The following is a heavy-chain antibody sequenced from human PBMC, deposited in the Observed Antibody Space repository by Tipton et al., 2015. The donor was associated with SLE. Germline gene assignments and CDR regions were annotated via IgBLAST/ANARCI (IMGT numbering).Heavy chain of an antibody. D-gene: IGHD5-18*01. CDR2: ISSTSSSTI. CDR1: GFSFSSYS. V-gene: IGHV3-48*01. Sequence: SLRLSCAASGFSFSSYSMNWIRQAPGKGLEWVSYISSTSSSTIHYADSVKGRFTISRDNARNSLYLQMNSPRAEDTAVYYCASTRVDTVAFDIWGQGTMVTVSS. CDR3: ASTRVDTVAFDI. J-gene: IGHJ3*02.